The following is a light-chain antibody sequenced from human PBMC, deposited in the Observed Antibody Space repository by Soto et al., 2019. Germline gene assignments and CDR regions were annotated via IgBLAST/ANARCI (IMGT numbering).Light chain of an antibody. CDR3: LLYLGGGIWV. CDR2: STK. Sequence: QTVVTQEPSFSVSPGGTVTLTCGLTSGSVSTNNYPSWYQQAPGQAPRTLIYSTKTRSSGVPDRFSGSILGNKAALTITGAQADDESDYYCLLYLGGGIWVFGGGTKLTVL. CDR1: SGSVSTNNY. V-gene: IGLV8-61*01. J-gene: IGLJ3*02.